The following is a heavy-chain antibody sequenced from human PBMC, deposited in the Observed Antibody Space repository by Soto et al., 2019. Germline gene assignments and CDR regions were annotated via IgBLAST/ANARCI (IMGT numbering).Heavy chain of an antibody. J-gene: IGHJ4*02. CDR2: INPNSGGT. Sequence: QVQLVQSGAEVKKPGASVKVSCKASGYTFTGYYMHWVRQSPVQGLEWMGWINPNSGGTNYAQKFQGRVTMTRDTSISTAYMELSRLISDDTAVYYCARERPQLWVDLDYWGQGTLVTVSS. CDR3: ARERPQLWVDLDY. CDR1: GYTFTGYY. D-gene: IGHD5-18*01. V-gene: IGHV1-2*02.